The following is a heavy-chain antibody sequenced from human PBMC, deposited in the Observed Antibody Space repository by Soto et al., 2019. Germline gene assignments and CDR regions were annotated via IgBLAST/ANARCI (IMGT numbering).Heavy chain of an antibody. CDR1: GFRFSDYT. CDR2: ITNSPTYI. V-gene: IGHV3-21*01. CDR3: ARGLTPDRNWFDP. J-gene: IGHJ5*02. Sequence: GSLRLSCAASGFRFSDYTMNWVRQAPGKGLEWISSITNSPTYIFYADSVKGRFTISRDNAGNSLYLQMNSLRAEDTAVYYCARGLTPDRNWFDPWGQGTLVTVSS.